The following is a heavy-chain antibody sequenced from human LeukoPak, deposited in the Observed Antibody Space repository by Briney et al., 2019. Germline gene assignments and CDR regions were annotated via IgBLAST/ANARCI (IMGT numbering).Heavy chain of an antibody. CDR3: AKVRYSSGWNYYYYYYYMDV. D-gene: IGHD6-19*01. CDR2: IRYDGSNK. CDR1: GFTFSSYG. Sequence: GGSLRLSCAASGFTFSSYGMHWVRQAPGKGLEWVAFIRYDGSNKYYADSVRGRFTISRDNSKNTLYLQMNSLRAEDTAVYYCAKVRYSSGWNYYYYYYYMDVWGKGTTVTISS. V-gene: IGHV3-30*02. J-gene: IGHJ6*03.